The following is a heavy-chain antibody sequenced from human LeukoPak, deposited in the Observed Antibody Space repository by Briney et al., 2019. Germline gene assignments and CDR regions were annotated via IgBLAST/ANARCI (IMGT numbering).Heavy chain of an antibody. CDR1: GGSISSSSYY. V-gene: IGHV4-39*01. CDR2: IYYSGST. D-gene: IGHD3-22*01. CDR3: ARRRAMIVVSYGFDP. J-gene: IGHJ5*02. Sequence: PSETPSLTCTVPGGSISSSSYYWGWVRQPPGTGLEWLGSIYYSGSTYYNPSLKSRVTISVDTSKNQFSLKLSSVTAADTAVYYCARRRAMIVVSYGFDPWGQGTLVTVSS.